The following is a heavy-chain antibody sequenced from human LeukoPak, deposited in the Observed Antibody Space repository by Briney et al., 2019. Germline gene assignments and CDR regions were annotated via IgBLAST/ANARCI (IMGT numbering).Heavy chain of an antibody. D-gene: IGHD3-16*01. CDR2: IYHSGST. CDR3: ARGLVWRFLLDSRRDSFDI. V-gene: IGHV4-59*12. J-gene: IGHJ3*02. Sequence: SETLSLTCTVSGGSISSYYWSWIRQPPGKGLEWIGYIYHSGSTYYNPSLKSRVTISVDRSKNQFSLRLSSVTAADTAVYYCARGLVWRFLLDSRRDSFDIRGQGTTITVSS. CDR1: GGSISSYY.